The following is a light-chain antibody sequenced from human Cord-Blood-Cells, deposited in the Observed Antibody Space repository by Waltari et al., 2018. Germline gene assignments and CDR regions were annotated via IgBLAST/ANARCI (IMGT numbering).Light chain of an antibody. J-gene: IGLJ3*02. Sequence: QSVLTQPPSASGTPGQRVTISCSGSSSNIGSNTVNWYQQLPGTAPKLLIYRNNQRPSGGPDRFSGSKSGTSASLAISGLQAEDWADYYCAAWDDSRNGWVFGGGTKLTVL. CDR2: RNN. CDR3: AAWDDSRNGWV. CDR1: SSNIGSNT. V-gene: IGLV1-44*01.